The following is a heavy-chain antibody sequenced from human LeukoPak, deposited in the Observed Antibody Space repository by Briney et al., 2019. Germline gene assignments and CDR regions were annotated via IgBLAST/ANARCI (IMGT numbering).Heavy chain of an antibody. CDR1: GYSISSGYY. CDR3: ATAGYYGSGSYMVY. D-gene: IGHD3-10*01. V-gene: IGHV4-38-2*02. Sequence: SETLSLTCTVSGYSISSGYYWGWIRQPPGKGLEWIGSIYHSGSTYYNPSLKSRVTISVDTSKNQFSLKLSSVTAADTAVYYCATAGYYGSGSYMVYWGQGTLVTVSS. J-gene: IGHJ4*02. CDR2: IYHSGST.